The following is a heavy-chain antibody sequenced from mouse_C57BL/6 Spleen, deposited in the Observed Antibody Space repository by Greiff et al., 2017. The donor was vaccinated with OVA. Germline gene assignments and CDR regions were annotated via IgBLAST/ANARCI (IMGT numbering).Heavy chain of an antibody. J-gene: IGHJ2*01. CDR3: ARALYGSSFDY. D-gene: IGHD1-1*01. Sequence: EVQLQESGPGLVKPSQSLSLTCSVTGYSITSGYYWNWIRQFPGNKLEWMGYISYDGSNNYNPSLKNRISITRDTSKNQFFLKLNSVTTEDTATYYCARALYGSSFDYWGQGTTLTVSS. V-gene: IGHV3-6*01. CDR1: GYSITSGYY. CDR2: ISYDGSN.